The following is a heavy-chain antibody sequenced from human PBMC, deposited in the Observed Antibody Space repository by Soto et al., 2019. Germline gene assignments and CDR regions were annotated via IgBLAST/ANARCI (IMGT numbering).Heavy chain of an antibody. J-gene: IGHJ4*02. CDR2: IYWDGDK. D-gene: IGHD6-13*01. V-gene: IGHV2-5*02. CDR1: GFSLSTNEMG. CDR3: AHRGGAASGPDYFDY. Sequence: QITLKESGPTLVKPTQTLTLTCTFSGFSLSTNEMGVGWIRQPPGKALEWLALIYWDGDKHYSPSLRSRLTITKDTSKNQVVLTMTNMDPVDTATYYCAHRGGAASGPDYFDYWGQGTLVTVSS.